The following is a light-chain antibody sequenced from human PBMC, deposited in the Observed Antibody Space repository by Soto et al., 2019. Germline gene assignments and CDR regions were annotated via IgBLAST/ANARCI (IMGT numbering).Light chain of an antibody. CDR3: QQYGSSPHT. CDR1: QSVSSSY. J-gene: IGKJ4*01. V-gene: IGKV3-20*01. CDR2: GAS. Sequence: EIVLTQSPGTLSLSPGERATLSCRASQSVSSSYLAWYQQKPGQAPRLLIYGASSRATGIPDRFSGSGSGTDFPRTISRLEPEDLAVYYCQQYGSSPHTFGGGTKVEIK.